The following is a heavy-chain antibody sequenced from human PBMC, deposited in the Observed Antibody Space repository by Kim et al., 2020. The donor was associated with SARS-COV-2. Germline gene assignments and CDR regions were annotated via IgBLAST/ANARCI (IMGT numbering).Heavy chain of an antibody. Sequence: GGSLRLSCAASGFTFKSYAMSWVRQAPGKGLEWVSAISATGGSTYYADSVKGRFTISRDSSKNTLYLQMNSLRAEDTAVYYCTKCLNWNDGHYPGDYWGQGTLVTVSS. CDR1: GFTFKSYA. CDR2: ISATGGST. D-gene: IGHD1-1*01. V-gene: IGHV3-23*01. J-gene: IGHJ4*02. CDR3: TKCLNWNDGHYPGDY.